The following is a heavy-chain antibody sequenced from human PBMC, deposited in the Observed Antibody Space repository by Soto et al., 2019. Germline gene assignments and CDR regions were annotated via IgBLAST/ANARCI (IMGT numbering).Heavy chain of an antibody. Sequence: EVQLVESGGGLVQPGGSLRLSCAASGLIFSDYHMDWVRQAPGKGLEWAGRIRRKANSYTTEYAASVKGRFTISRDDSKNSLYLQMNSLKSEDTAVYYCAMLGGWSGGSSGMDVWGQGTKVTVSS. CDR2: IRRKANSYTT. CDR1: GLIFSDYH. D-gene: IGHD6-19*01. V-gene: IGHV3-72*01. CDR3: AMLGGWSGGSSGMDV. J-gene: IGHJ6*02.